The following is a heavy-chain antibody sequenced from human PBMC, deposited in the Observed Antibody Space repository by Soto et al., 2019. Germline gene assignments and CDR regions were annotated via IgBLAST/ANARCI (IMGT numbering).Heavy chain of an antibody. CDR1: GVKFSDYW. V-gene: IGHV3-7*03. J-gene: IGHJ4*02. CDR2: IKHDTSEA. D-gene: IGHD3-16*02. Sequence: XGALILSCSAAGVKFSDYWMSWVRQAPGRGLEWVGNIKHDTSEAHYADSVKGRFTITRDNIKNFLFLQMNGLRSDDTASYYCARDGLLFSGPYRPSRFDYWGLGTLVTISS. CDR3: ARDGLLFSGPYRPSRFDY.